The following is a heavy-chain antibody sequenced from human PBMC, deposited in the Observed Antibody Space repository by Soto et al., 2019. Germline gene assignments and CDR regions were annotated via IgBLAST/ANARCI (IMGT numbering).Heavy chain of an antibody. CDR3: ARGSSNWAYYFDF. Sequence: EVHLVESGGGLVQPGGSLRLSCAASGFTFSSYSLNWVRQAPRKGLEWVSYITSSGTTVYYADSVRGRFTISRDNAKNSLYLQMNSLRDADTAVYYCARGSSNWAYYFDFWGQGTLVTVSS. CDR2: ITSSGTTV. V-gene: IGHV3-48*02. CDR1: GFTFSSYS. J-gene: IGHJ4*02. D-gene: IGHD6-13*01.